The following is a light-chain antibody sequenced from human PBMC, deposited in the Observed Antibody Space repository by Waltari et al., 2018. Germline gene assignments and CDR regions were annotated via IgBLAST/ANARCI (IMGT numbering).Light chain of an antibody. J-gene: IGKJ1*01. Sequence: DIVMTQSPDSLAVSLGARATINCKSSQSVLYSSNNKNYLAWYQQKPGQPPKLLIYWASTRESGVPDRFGGSGSGTDFTLTISSLQAEDVAVYYCQQYYSTWTFGQGTKVEIK. CDR2: WAS. V-gene: IGKV4-1*01. CDR3: QQYYSTWT. CDR1: QSVLYSSNNKNY.